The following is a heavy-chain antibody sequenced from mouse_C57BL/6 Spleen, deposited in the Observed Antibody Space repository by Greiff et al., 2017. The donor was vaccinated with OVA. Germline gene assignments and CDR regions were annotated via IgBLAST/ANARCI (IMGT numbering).Heavy chain of an antibody. D-gene: IGHD1-1*01. CDR2: IDPSDSYT. J-gene: IGHJ2*01. CDR3: ARWDYYGSSSDYFDY. Sequence: QVQLQQPGAELVRPGTSVKLSCKASGYTFTSYWMHWVKQRPGQGLEWIGVIDPSDSYTNYNQKFKGKATLTVDTSSSTAYMQRSSLTSEDSAVYYCARWDYYGSSSDYFDYWGQGTTLTVSS. CDR1: GYTFTSYW. V-gene: IGHV1-59*01.